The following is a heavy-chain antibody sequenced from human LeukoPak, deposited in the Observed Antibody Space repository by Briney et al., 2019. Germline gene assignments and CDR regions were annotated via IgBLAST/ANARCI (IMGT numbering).Heavy chain of an antibody. J-gene: IGHJ4*02. CDR3: ARDRANYYGSGSYFDY. V-gene: IGHV3-66*01. D-gene: IGHD3-10*01. Sequence: GGSLRLSCAASGFTVSSNYMSWVRQAPGKGLEWVSVIYSGGSTYYGDSVKGRFTISRDNSKNTLYLQMNSLRAEDTAVYYCARDRANYYGSGSYFDYRGQGTLVTVSS. CDR2: IYSGGST. CDR1: GFTVSSNY.